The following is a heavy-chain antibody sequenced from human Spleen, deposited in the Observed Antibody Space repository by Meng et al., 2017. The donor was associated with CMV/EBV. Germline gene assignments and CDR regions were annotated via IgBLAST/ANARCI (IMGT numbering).Heavy chain of an antibody. CDR3: ARMIHSDDFPPPRGMDV. J-gene: IGHJ6*02. D-gene: IGHD3-3*01. CDR2: ISSSSSYI. Sequence: GESLKISCAASAFTVTNAWMTWVRQAPGKGLEWVSSISSSSSYIYYADSLKGRFTISRDNAKNSLYLLMNSLGAEDTAVYYCARMIHSDDFPPPRGMDVWGQGTTVTVSS. CDR1: AFTVTNAW. V-gene: IGHV3-21*01.